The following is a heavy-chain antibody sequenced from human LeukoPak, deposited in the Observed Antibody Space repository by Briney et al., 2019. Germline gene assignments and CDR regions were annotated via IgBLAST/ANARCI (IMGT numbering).Heavy chain of an antibody. CDR1: GFTFSSYG. Sequence: GGSLRLSCAASGFTFSSYGMNWVRQAPGKGLEWVSGISGDAGRTYYADSVKGRFTISRDNSKNTLYLQMNSLRAEDTAVYYCAKVGPRVGSGWHRAYYYYYYMDVWGKGTTVTVSS. CDR3: AKVGPRVGSGWHRAYYYYYYMDV. J-gene: IGHJ6*03. CDR2: ISGDAGRT. V-gene: IGHV3-23*01. D-gene: IGHD6-19*01.